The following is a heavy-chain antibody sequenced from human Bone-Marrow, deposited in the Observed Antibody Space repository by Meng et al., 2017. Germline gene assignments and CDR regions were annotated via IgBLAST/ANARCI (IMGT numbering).Heavy chain of an antibody. CDR2: INAGNGNT. CDR1: GYTFTSYA. V-gene: IGHV1-3*01. J-gene: IGHJ4*02. Sequence: ASVKVSCKASGYTFTSYAMHWVRQAPGQRLEWMGWINAGNGNTKYSQKFQGRVTITRDTSASTAYMELSSLRSEDTAVYYCAREPSPGIAVAGTYYFDYWGQGTLVTVSS. CDR3: AREPSPGIAVAGTYYFDY. D-gene: IGHD6-19*01.